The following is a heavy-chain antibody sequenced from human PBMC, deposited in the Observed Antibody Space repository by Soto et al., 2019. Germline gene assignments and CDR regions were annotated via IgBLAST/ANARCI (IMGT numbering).Heavy chain of an antibody. CDR2: ISYDGSNK. CDR3: VRDKSPYSSGWHNRHFNY. Sequence: QVQLVESGGGVVQPGRSLRLSCAASGFTFSSYAMHWVRQAPGKGLEWVAVISYDGSNKYYADSVKGRFTISRDNSKTLYLQMNRLRSEDTAVYYCVRDKSPYSSGWHNRHFNYWGQGTLVTVSS. D-gene: IGHD6-19*01. CDR1: GFTFSSYA. J-gene: IGHJ4*02. V-gene: IGHV3-30-3*01.